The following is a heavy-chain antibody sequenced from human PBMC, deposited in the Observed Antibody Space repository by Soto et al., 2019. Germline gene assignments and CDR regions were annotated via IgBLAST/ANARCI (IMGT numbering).Heavy chain of an antibody. J-gene: IGHJ6*02. D-gene: IGHD5-12*01. V-gene: IGHV3-11*05. Sequence: QVQLVESGGNLVKPGGSLRLSCAASGFTFSDYYMTWIRQAPGKGLEWVSYISSSSSYTNYADSVKGRFTISRDNAKSSLYLQMNSLRDEDTAVYYCARVVGGYDNYYYYGMDVWGQGTTVTVSS. CDR1: GFTFSDYY. CDR2: ISSSSSYT. CDR3: ARVVGGYDNYYYYGMDV.